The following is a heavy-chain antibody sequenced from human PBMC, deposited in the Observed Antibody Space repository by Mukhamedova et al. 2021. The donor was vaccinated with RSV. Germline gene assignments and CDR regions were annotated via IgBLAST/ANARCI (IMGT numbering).Heavy chain of an antibody. CDR3: CRPTTGSSGPIDY. D-gene: IGHD1-1*01. Sequence: YAASVKGRFTISRDDSKSSLYLQMDSLRTEDTAIHYCCRPTTGSSGPIDYWGQGTLVTISS. V-gene: IGHV3-72*01. J-gene: IGHJ4*02.